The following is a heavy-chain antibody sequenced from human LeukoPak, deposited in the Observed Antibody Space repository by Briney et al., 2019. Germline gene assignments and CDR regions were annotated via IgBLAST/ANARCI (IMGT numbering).Heavy chain of an antibody. D-gene: IGHD5-18*01. CDR1: GYRFTSYW. CDR2: IDPSDSYT. V-gene: IGHV5-10-1*01. Sequence: GESLKISCKGSGYRFTSYWISWVRQMPGKGLGWMGRIDPSDSYTNYSPSFQGHVTISADKSISTAYLQWSSLKASDTAMYYCARHFEGHSYGYSDYWGQGTLVTVSS. J-gene: IGHJ4*02. CDR3: ARHFEGHSYGYSDY.